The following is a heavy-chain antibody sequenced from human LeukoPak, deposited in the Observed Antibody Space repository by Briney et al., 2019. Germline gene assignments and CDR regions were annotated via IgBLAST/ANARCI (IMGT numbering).Heavy chain of an antibody. J-gene: IGHJ4*02. Sequence: GASVKVSCKASGGSFSGHALTWVRQAPGQGLEWMGGTSPFFGTANYAQKFQGRVTIITDESTTTAYMELSSLRSDDTAVYYCARDQGNYYDSGGYAPFDYWGQGTLVTVSS. CDR3: ARDQGNYYDSGGYAPFDY. CDR2: TSPFFGTA. D-gene: IGHD3-22*01. V-gene: IGHV1-69*05. CDR1: GGSFSGHA.